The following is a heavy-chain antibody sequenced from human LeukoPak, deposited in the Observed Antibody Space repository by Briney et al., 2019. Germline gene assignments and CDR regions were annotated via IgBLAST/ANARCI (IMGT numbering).Heavy chain of an antibody. CDR3: ARDVGYSYDFDYYYMDV. CDR2: IYYSGST. D-gene: IGHD5-18*01. J-gene: IGHJ6*03. CDR1: GGSISSYY. V-gene: IGHV4-59*01. Sequence: SETLSLTCTVSGGSISSYYWSWIRQPPGRGLEWIGYIYYSGSTNYNPSLKSRVTISVDTSKNQFSLKLSSVTAADTAVYYCARDVGYSYDFDYYYMDVWGKGTTVTVSS.